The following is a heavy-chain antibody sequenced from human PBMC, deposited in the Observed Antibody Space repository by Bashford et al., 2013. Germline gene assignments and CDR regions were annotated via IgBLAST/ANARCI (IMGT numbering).Heavy chain of an antibody. CDR1: GFTFSSRW. CDR2: IGTDGSPT. V-gene: IGHV3-74*01. D-gene: IGHD3-10*01. Sequence: GSLRLSCAVSGFTFSSRWMHWVRQAPGKGLVWVSRIGTDGSPTNYADSVKGRFTISRDNAKNTLYLQMNSLRAEDTAVYYCARLSYYGSATGLDPWGQGTLVTVSS. J-gene: IGHJ5*02. CDR3: ARLSYYGSATGLDP.